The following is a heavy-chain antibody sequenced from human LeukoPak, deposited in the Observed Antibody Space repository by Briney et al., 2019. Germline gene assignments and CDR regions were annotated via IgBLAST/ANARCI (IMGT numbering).Heavy chain of an antibody. Sequence: ASVKVSCKASGYTFTSYAMHWVRQAPGQRLEWMGWINAGNGNTKYSQKFQGRVTITRDTSASTAYMELSSLRSEDTAAYYCADLGYCSSTSCATSVFDIWGQGTMVTVSS. V-gene: IGHV1-3*01. CDR2: INAGNGNT. J-gene: IGHJ3*02. D-gene: IGHD2-2*01. CDR3: ADLGYCSSTSCATSVFDI. CDR1: GYTFTSYA.